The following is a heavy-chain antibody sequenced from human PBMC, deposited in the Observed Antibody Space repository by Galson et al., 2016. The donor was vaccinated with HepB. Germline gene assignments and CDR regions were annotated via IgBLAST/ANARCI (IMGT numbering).Heavy chain of an antibody. CDR1: GFTFSASS. CDR3: ARDWNAGNVIDH. V-gene: IGHV3-53*01. Sequence: SLRLSCAVSGFTFSASSMGWVRQASGKGLEWVALIYSGGGTYYTDSVKGRFTISRDNSQNTLFLQMDRLRADDTAIYFCARDWNAGNVIDHWGRGTQVTVSS. D-gene: IGHD1-1*01. CDR2: IYSGGGT. J-gene: IGHJ4*01.